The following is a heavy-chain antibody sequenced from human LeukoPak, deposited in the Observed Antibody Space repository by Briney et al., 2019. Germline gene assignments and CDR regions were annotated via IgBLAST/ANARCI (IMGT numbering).Heavy chain of an antibody. Sequence: SGPALVKPTQTLTLTCTFSGFSLSTRGMCVSWIRQPPGKALEWLALISWNDDQRYSPSLKSRLTITKGTSKNQVVLTMTNMNPVDTATYFCARGNREYCTSASCYVFDSWGQGSLVTVSS. CDR3: ARGNREYCTSASCYVFDS. V-gene: IGHV2-5*08. J-gene: IGHJ4*02. CDR1: GFSLSTRGMC. CDR2: ISWNDDQ. D-gene: IGHD2-2*01.